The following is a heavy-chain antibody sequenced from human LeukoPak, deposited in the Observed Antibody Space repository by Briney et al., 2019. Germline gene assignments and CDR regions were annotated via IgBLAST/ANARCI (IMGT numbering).Heavy chain of an antibody. D-gene: IGHD3-10*01. CDR1: GFTFSSYA. V-gene: IGHV3-23*01. CDR3: AKDLRDTMVRGVIITSYYYYYYGMDV. CDR2: ISGSGGST. J-gene: IGHJ6*02. Sequence: GGSLRLSCAASGFTFSSYAMGWVRQAPGKGLEWVSAISGSGGSTYYADSVKGRFTISRDNSKNTLYLQMNSLRAEDTAVYYCAKDLRDTMVRGVIITSYYYYYYGMDVWGQGTTVTVSS.